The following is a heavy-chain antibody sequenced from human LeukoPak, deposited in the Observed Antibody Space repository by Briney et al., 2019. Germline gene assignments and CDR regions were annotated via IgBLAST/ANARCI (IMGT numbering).Heavy chain of an antibody. CDR1: GGSISSSSW. Sequence: PSETLSLTCAVSGGSISSSSWRSWVRQPPGKGLEWIGEIYHSGSTNYNPSLKSRVTISVDKSKNQFSLKLSSVTAADTAVYYCARAKEGQWLVRGRYDYWGQGTLVTVSS. D-gene: IGHD6-19*01. CDR3: ARAKEGQWLVRGRYDY. J-gene: IGHJ4*02. CDR2: IYHSGST. V-gene: IGHV4-4*02.